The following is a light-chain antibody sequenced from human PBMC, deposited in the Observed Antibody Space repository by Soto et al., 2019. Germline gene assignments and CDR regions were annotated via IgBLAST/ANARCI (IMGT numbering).Light chain of an antibody. CDR1: QTISFY. CDR2: ATS. J-gene: IGKJ2*01. Sequence: IQMTQSPSSLSASVGDTVTITCRASQTISFYLNWYQQQPGRTPNLLIYATSSFQSGVPSRFDGSGSGTEFTLTISSLQPDDFATDYCPQSFSPPHTCGQGTTLELK. V-gene: IGKV1-39*01. CDR3: PQSFSPPHT.